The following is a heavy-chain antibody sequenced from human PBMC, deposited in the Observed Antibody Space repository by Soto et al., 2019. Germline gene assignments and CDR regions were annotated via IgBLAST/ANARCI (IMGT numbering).Heavy chain of an antibody. V-gene: IGHV5-51*01. CDR3: PRLVADYVDP. CDR2: IYPGDSDT. CDR1: GYSFTSYW. Sequence: PGEFLKISCKGSGYSFTSYWIGWVRQMPGKGLEWMGIIYPGDSDTRYSPSFQGQVTISADKSISTAYLQWSSLKASDTDMYYCPRLVADYVDPWGQGTLVTVSS. D-gene: IGHD6-19*01. J-gene: IGHJ5*02.